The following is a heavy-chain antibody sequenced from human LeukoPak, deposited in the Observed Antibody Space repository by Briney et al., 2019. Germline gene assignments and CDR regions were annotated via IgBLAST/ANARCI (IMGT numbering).Heavy chain of an antibody. CDR1: GYTFTSYG. D-gene: IGHD3-3*01. J-gene: IGHJ3*02. Sequence: ASVKVSCKASGYTFTSYGISWVRQAPGQGLEWMGWISAYNGNTNYAQKLQGRVTMTTDTSTSTAYMELRSLRSEDTAVYYCARAPSSSDYDFWSGYLRTYAFDIWGQGTMVTVSS. V-gene: IGHV1-18*01. CDR3: ARAPSSSDYDFWSGYLRTYAFDI. CDR2: ISAYNGNT.